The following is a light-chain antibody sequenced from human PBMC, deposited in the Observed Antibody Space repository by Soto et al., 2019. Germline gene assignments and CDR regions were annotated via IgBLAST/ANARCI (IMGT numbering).Light chain of an antibody. Sequence: QSVLTQPRSVSGSPGQSVTISCTGTSSDVGGYNYVSWYQQYPGKAPKVMIYAVTKRPSGVPDRISGSKSGNTASLTISGLQAEDEADYYCCSYAGSYTHYVFGTGTKVTLL. J-gene: IGLJ1*01. CDR1: SSDVGGYNY. CDR3: CSYAGSYTHYV. CDR2: AVT. V-gene: IGLV2-11*01.